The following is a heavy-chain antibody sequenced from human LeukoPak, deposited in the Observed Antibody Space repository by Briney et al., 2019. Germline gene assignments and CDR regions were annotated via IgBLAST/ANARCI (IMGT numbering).Heavy chain of an antibody. D-gene: IGHD3-10*01. CDR1: GFTFSDYY. J-gene: IGHJ5*02. CDR2: ISSSGSTI. Sequence: SGGSLRLSCAASGFTFSDYYMSWIRQAPGKGLEWVSYISSSGSTIYYADSVKGRFTISRDNAKNSLYLQMNSLRAEDTAVYYCARSYGSGSYGWFDPWGQGTLVTVSS. V-gene: IGHV3-11*04. CDR3: ARSYGSGSYGWFDP.